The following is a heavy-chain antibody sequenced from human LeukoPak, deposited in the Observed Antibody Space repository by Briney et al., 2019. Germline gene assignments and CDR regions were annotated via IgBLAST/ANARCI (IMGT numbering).Heavy chain of an antibody. CDR1: GFISGDHY. D-gene: IGHD2-15*01. CDR3: ARAVVGSGFDC. J-gene: IGHJ4*02. CDR2: TGNRANSYST. V-gene: IGHV3-72*01. Sequence: QPGGSLRLSCVASGFISGDHYIDWVRQAPGKGLEWVGRTGNRANSYSTQYAASVRGRFIILSDDSKNSLYLQMNSLKNEDTAVYYCARAVVGSGFDCWGQGSLVSVSS.